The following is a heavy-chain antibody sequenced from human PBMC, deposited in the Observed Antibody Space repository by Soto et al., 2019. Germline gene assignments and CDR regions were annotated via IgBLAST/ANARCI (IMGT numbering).Heavy chain of an antibody. D-gene: IGHD3-10*01. V-gene: IGHV4-59*01. CDR1: GASISNYY. J-gene: IGHJ4*02. CDR2: IYHSGTT. CDR3: ARHLNYNYFDY. Sequence: PSETLSLTCSVSGASISNYYWSWIRQPPGKGLEWLGYIYHSGTTSYNPSLQSRVTISLDTSKNQFSLKLTSATAADTAVYYCARHLNYNYFDYWGQGTLVTVSS.